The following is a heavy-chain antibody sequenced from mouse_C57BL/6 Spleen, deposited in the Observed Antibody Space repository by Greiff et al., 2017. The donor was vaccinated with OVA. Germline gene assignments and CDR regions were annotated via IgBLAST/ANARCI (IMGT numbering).Heavy chain of an antibody. Sequence: VQLQQSGPELVKPGASVKISCKASGYTFTDYYMNWVKQSHGKSLEWIGDINPNNGGTSYNQKFKGKATLTVGKSSSTAYMELRSLTSEDSAVYYCAREGVTTVVDYWGQGTTLTVSS. J-gene: IGHJ2*01. CDR3: AREGVTTVVDY. V-gene: IGHV1-26*01. D-gene: IGHD1-1*01. CDR2: INPNNGGT. CDR1: GYTFTDYY.